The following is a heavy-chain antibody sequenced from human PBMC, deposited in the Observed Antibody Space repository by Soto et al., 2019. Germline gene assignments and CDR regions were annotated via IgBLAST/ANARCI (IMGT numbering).Heavy chain of an antibody. CDR2: IIPIFGTA. D-gene: IGHD5-12*01. CDR1: GGTFSSYA. J-gene: IGHJ4*02. V-gene: IGHV1-69*01. CDR3: ARGAAGDVEMATEGFYFDY. Sequence: QVQLVQSGAEVKKPGSSVKVSCKASGGTFSSYAISWVRQAPGQGLEWMGGIIPIFGTANYAQKFQGRVTITADESTSTAYMGLSSLRSEDTAVYYCARGAAGDVEMATEGFYFDYWGQGTLVTVSS.